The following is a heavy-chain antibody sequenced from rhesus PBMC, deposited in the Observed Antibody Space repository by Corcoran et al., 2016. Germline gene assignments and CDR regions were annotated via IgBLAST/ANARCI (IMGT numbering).Heavy chain of an antibody. D-gene: IGHD6-13*01. CDR2: IYGGDGST. CDR3: ARGGASWSPSWGY. V-gene: IGHV4-147*01. CDR1: GGSVSSTF. J-gene: IGHJ4*01. Sequence: QVQLQESGPGLVQPSETLSLTCAVSGGSVSSTFWSWIRQPPGTGLEWIGRIYGGDGSTNYNPALTSRVTFSRDTSKNQISLKLNSVTAADTAVYYCARGGASWSPSWGYLGQGVLVTVSS.